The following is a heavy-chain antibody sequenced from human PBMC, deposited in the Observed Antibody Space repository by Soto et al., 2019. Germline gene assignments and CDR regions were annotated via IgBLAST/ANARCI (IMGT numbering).Heavy chain of an antibody. CDR3: ARLGYCSGGSCYWVSRSRDFDY. CDR1: GYTFTSYA. Sequence: GASVKVSCKASGYTFTSYAMHWVRQAPGQRLEWMGWINAGNGNTKYSQKFQGRVTITRDTSASTAYMELSSLRSEDTAVYYCARLGYCSGGSCYWVSRSRDFDYWGQGTLVTVSS. V-gene: IGHV1-3*01. CDR2: INAGNGNT. J-gene: IGHJ4*02. D-gene: IGHD2-15*01.